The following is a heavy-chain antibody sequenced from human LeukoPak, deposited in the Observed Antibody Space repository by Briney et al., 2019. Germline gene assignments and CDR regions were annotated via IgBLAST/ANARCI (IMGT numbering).Heavy chain of an antibody. CDR3: ARIQDSYYDSSGYPHDY. Sequence: EASVKVSCKASGYTFTSYYMHWVRQAPGQGLEWMGIINPSGGSTSYAQKFQGRVTMTRDMSTSTVYMELSSLRSEDTAVYYCARIQDSYYDSSGYPHDYWGQGTLVTVSS. J-gene: IGHJ4*02. D-gene: IGHD3-22*01. V-gene: IGHV1-46*01. CDR2: INPSGGST. CDR1: GYTFTSYY.